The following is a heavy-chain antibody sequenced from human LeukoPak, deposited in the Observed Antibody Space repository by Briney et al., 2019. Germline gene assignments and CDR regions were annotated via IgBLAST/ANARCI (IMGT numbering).Heavy chain of an antibody. J-gene: IGHJ4*02. Sequence: GGSLRLSCAASGFTFSSLAMSWVRQAPGKGLEWGSAITGSGSNTYYADSVKGRFTISRDNSKNTLYLQMNSMRADDTAVYYCARRTALEQYFDYWGQGTLVTVSS. CDR1: GFTFSSLA. V-gene: IGHV3-23*01. CDR3: ARRTALEQYFDY. CDR2: ITGSGSNT. D-gene: IGHD1/OR15-1a*01.